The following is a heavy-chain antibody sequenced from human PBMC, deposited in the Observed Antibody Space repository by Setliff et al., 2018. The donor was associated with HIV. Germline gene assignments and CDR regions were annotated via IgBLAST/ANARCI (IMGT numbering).Heavy chain of an antibody. CDR3: ARDPFEYYYDSSGREAYMDV. CDR1: GGSISSYY. V-gene: IGHV4-4*09. CDR2: IYTSGST. J-gene: IGHJ6*03. D-gene: IGHD3-22*01. Sequence: PSETLSLTCTVSGGSISSYYWSWIRQPPGKGLEWIGYIYTSGSTNYNPSLKSRVTISVDTSKNQFSLKLSSVTAADTAVYYCARDPFEYYYDSSGREAYMDVRGKGTAVTVSS.